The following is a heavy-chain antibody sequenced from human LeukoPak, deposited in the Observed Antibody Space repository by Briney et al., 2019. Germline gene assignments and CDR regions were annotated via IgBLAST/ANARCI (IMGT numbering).Heavy chain of an antibody. D-gene: IGHD5-18*01. J-gene: IGHJ3*02. V-gene: IGHV2-70*11. Sequence: SGPALVKPTQTLTLTCTFSGFSLTTSGMCVSWIRQPPGKALEWLARIDWDDDKHYSTSLKTRVTISKDTSKNQVDLTMTNMDPVDTATYYCARIITATEAFDIWGQGTMVTVSS. CDR2: IDWDDDK. CDR1: GFSLTTSGMC. CDR3: ARIITATEAFDI.